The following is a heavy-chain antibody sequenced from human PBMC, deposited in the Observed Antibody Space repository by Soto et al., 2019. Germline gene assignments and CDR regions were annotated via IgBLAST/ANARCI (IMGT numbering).Heavy chain of an antibody. D-gene: IGHD5-12*01. J-gene: IGHJ6*03. CDR1: GGSFSGYY. V-gene: IGHV4-34*01. Sequence: SETLSLTCAVYGGSFSGYYWSWIRQPPGKGLEWIGEINHSGSTNYNPSLKSRVTISVDTSKNQFSLELSSVTAAETAVYYCARITSKRGYSGYDSYSYMDVWGKGTTVTVSS. CDR3: ARITSKRGYSGYDSYSYMDV. CDR2: INHSGST.